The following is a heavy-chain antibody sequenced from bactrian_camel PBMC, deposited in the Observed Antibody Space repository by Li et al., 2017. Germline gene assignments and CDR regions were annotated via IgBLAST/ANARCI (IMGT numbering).Heavy chain of an antibody. CDR3: ASDELVTRLKGLQTCDPNHYDYPD. Sequence: HVQLVESGGASVQAGGSLRLSCATSGATFSSACMGWFRQAPGKKREGIALIYTHIGSTDYTDSVKGRFTISQDNAKNTWYLQMNSLKPEDSAMYYCASDELVTRLKGLQTCDPNHYDYPDWGQGTQVTVS. J-gene: IGHJ4*01. D-gene: IGHD4*01. CDR2: IYTHIGST. V-gene: IGHV3-2*01. CDR1: GATFSSAC.